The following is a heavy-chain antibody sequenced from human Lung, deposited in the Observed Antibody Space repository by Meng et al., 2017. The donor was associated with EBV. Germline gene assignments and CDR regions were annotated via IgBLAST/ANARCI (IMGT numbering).Heavy chain of an antibody. J-gene: IGHJ4*02. CDR2: ISCYNGDT. CDR3: ARDPSNTSGRYAYFDY. Sequence: LVQSGEEVKKPGASVRVSCKASGYTFTHHGISWIRKAPGQGLEWMGWISCYNGDTNYAQKLQGRVTMTTDTSTNTAYMDLRSLRSDDTAVYYCARDPSNTSGRYAYFDYWGQGTLVTVSS. CDR1: GYTFTHHG. V-gene: IGHV1-18*01. D-gene: IGHD6-19*01.